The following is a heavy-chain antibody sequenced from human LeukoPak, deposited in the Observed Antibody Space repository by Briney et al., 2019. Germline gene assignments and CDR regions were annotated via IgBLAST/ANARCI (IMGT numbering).Heavy chain of an antibody. CDR1: DESFSGYY. CDR2: INYSGST. V-gene: IGHV4-34*01. Sequence: PSETLSLTCAVSDESFSGYYWNWIRQPPGRGLEWIGEINYSGSTQYHPSLKSRVSMSVDKSKKQVSLKLSSVTVADTAVYYCAREGRGGRNFDYWGQGTLAIVSS. J-gene: IGHJ4*02. D-gene: IGHD2-15*01. CDR3: AREGRGGRNFDY.